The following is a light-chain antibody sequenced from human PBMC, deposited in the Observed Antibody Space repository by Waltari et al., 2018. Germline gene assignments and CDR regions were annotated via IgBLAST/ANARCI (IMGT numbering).Light chain of an antibody. CDR3: SSYTSSSTAVV. CDR2: DVS. CDR1: SSDVGGYNY. Sequence: QSALTPPASVSGSPGQSITISCTGTSSDVGGYNYVPWYQQHPGKAPKLMIYDVSKRPSGVSNRFSGSKAGNTASLTISGLQAEDEADYYCSSYTSSSTAVVFGGGTKLTVL. J-gene: IGLJ2*01. V-gene: IGLV2-14*01.